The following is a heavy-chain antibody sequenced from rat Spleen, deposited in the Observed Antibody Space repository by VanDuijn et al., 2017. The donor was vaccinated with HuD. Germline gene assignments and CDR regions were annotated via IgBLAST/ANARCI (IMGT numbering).Heavy chain of an antibody. CDR2: VWTGGST. D-gene: IGHD1-1*01. J-gene: IGHJ2*01. CDR3: ARGNYYSVYLDY. V-gene: IGHV2-45*01. Sequence: QVQLMESGPGLVQPSETLSLTCTVSGFSLTSYNVHWVRHPPGKGLGWKGVVWTGGSTDYNSALNSRLSIIRDTAKNQVFLKMNSLQREDTTTYYCARGNYYSVYLDYWGQGVMVTVSS. CDR1: GFSLTSYN.